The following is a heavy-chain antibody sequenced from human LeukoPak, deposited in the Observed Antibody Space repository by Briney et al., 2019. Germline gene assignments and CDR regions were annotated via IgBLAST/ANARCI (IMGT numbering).Heavy chain of an antibody. CDR2: INHSGST. Sequence: SETLSLTCAVYGGSFSGYYWSWIRQPPGQGLEWIGEINHSGSTNYNPSLKSRVTISVATSKNQFSLKLSSVTAADTAVYYCARGGCSGGSCYSVWGQGTLVTVSS. D-gene: IGHD2-15*01. J-gene: IGHJ4*02. CDR1: GGSFSGYY. CDR3: ARGGCSGGSCYSV. V-gene: IGHV4-34*01.